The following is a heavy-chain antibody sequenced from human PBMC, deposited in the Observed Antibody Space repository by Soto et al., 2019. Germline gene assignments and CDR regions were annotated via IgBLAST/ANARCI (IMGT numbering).Heavy chain of an antibody. D-gene: IGHD2-15*01. CDR1: GGSISSGGYY. CDR2: IYYSGST. V-gene: IGHV4-31*03. Sequence: SETLSLTCTVSGGSISSGGYYWSWIRQHPGKGLEWIGYIYYSGSTYYNPSLKSRVTISVDTSKNQFSLKLSSVTAADTAVYYCAKEYCSGGSCGHPDAFDIWGQGTMVTVSS. CDR3: AKEYCSGGSCGHPDAFDI. J-gene: IGHJ3*02.